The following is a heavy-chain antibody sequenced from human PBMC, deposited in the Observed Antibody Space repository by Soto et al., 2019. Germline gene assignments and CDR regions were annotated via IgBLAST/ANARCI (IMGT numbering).Heavy chain of an antibody. Sequence: ASVKVSCKASGYTFTSYGISWVRQAPGQGLEWMGWISAYNGYAKYSQNFQDRVTLTRDASASTTYMELSSLRSEDTAIFYCARATYTSGGSPTFAMDVWGQGTTVTVSS. D-gene: IGHD3-10*01. CDR2: ISAYNGYA. J-gene: IGHJ6*02. V-gene: IGHV1-18*01. CDR1: GYTFTSYG. CDR3: ARATYTSGGSPTFAMDV.